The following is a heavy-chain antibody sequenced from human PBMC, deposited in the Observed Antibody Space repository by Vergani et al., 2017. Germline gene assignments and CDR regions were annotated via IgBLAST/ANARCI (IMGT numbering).Heavy chain of an antibody. J-gene: IGHJ5*02. CDR2: IYNSGNG. Sequence: QMQLQESGPGLVKASETLSLTCTVSGDSIISRSYYWGWIRQPPGKGLEWIGSIYNSGNGDSSSSLKSRVTISADTSKNQFSLRLTSVTAADTAVYYCAREVIAAAGTAPWFDPWGQGTLVTVSS. D-gene: IGHD6-13*01. CDR3: AREVIAAAGTAPWFDP. V-gene: IGHV4-39*02. CDR1: GDSIISRSYY.